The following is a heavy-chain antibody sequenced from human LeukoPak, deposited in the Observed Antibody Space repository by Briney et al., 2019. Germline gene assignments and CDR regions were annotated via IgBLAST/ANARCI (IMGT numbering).Heavy chain of an antibody. Sequence: SETLSLTCTVSGGSISSGSYYWSWIRQPAGKGLEWIGRICTSGSTNYNPSLKSRVTISVDTSKNQFSLKLSSVTAADTAVYYCARWASGWGANFDYWGQGTLVTVSS. CDR2: ICTSGST. CDR1: GGSISSGSYY. J-gene: IGHJ4*02. V-gene: IGHV4-61*02. D-gene: IGHD6-19*01. CDR3: ARWASGWGANFDY.